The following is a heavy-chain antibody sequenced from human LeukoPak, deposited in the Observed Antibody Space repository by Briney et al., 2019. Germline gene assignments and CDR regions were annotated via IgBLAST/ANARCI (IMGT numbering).Heavy chain of an antibody. D-gene: IGHD6-19*01. CDR1: GFTISSYA. V-gene: IGHV3-23*01. CDR2: ISGSGGST. Sequence: GGSLRLSCAASGFTISSYAMSWVRQAPGKGLEWVSAISGSGGSTYYADSVKGRFTISRDNSKNTLYLQMNSLRAGDTAVYYCAKTPYSSGWYDYWGQGTLVTVSS. J-gene: IGHJ4*02. CDR3: AKTPYSSGWYDY.